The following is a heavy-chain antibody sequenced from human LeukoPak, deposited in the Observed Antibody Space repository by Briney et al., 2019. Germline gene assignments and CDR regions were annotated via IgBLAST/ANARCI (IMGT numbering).Heavy chain of an antibody. V-gene: IGHV1-18*01. CDR3: AREVGIRGHFDY. J-gene: IGHJ4*02. D-gene: IGHD1-26*01. Sequence: GASVKVSCKASGYTFTNYDINWVRQAPGQGLEWMGWISTYNANTKYTQSLQGRVTLTTDTSTGTAYMELSSLRSEDTAVYYCAREVGIRGHFDYWGRGTPVTVSS. CDR1: GYTFTNYD. CDR2: ISTYNANT.